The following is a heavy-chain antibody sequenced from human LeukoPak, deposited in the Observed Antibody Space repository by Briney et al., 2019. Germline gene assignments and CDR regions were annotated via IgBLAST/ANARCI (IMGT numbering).Heavy chain of an antibody. V-gene: IGHV1-24*01. D-gene: IGHD3-22*01. CDR3: ATYSYYDSSGLGSFDI. CDR2: FDPEDGET. J-gene: IGHJ3*02. CDR1: GYTLTELS. Sequence: ASVKVSCKVSGYTLTELSMHWVRQAPGKGLEWMGGFDPEDGETIYAQKFQGRVTMTEDTSTDTAYMELSSLRSEDTAVDYCATYSYYDSSGLGSFDIWGQGTMVTVSS.